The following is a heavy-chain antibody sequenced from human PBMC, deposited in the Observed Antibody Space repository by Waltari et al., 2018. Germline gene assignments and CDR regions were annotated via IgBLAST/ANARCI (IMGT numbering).Heavy chain of an antibody. CDR3: ARGHSWVGTILRVWYFDL. CDR1: GGSFSGYY. V-gene: IGHV4-34*01. CDR2: INHSGST. Sequence: QVQLQQWGAGLLKPSETLSLTCAVYGGSFSGYYWSWIRQPPGKGLEWIGEINHSGSTNYNPSLKSRVTISVDTSKNQFSLKLSSVTAADTAVYYCARGHSWVGTILRVWYFDLWGRGTLVTVSS. D-gene: IGHD1-7*01. J-gene: IGHJ2*01.